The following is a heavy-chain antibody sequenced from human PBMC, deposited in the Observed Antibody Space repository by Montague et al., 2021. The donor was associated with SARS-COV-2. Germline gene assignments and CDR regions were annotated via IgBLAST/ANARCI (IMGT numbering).Heavy chain of an antibody. CDR2: ITSSSSHL. D-gene: IGHD3-10*01. J-gene: IGHJ3*02. CDR1: GFTFSDYY. Sequence: SLRLSCAASGFTFSDYYMNWIRQAPGKGLEWVSHITSSSSHLYYADSVKGRFTISRDNAKNSLYLQMNSLRAEDTAVYYCAREHGYDSGRRDGFDIWGQGTVVTVSS. V-gene: IGHV3-11*01. CDR3: AREHGYDSGRRDGFDI.